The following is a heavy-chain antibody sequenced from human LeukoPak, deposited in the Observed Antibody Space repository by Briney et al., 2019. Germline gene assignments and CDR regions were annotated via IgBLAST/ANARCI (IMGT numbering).Heavy chain of an antibody. J-gene: IGHJ4*02. CDR2: ISSNGNTI. CDR3: ARDYGGHGEYFDY. D-gene: IGHD4-23*01. Sequence: PGGSLRLSCAASGFTFTTYNINWVRQTPGKGLEWISYISSNGNTIYYADSVKGRFTISRDSAKNSVYLQMNSLRDEDTAIYHCARDYGGHGEYFDYWGQGTLVTVSS. CDR1: GFTFTTYN. V-gene: IGHV3-48*03.